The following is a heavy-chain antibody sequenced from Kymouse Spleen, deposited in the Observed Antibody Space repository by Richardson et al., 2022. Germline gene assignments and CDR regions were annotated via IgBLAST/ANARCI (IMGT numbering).Heavy chain of an antibody. D-gene: IGHD3-10*01. CDR2: IYYSGST. CDR1: GGSISSSSYY. CDR3: ARQDPLVRGVIITYYYGMDV. Sequence: QLQLQESGPGLVKPSETLSLTCTVSGGSISSSSYYWGWIRQPPGKGLEWIGSIYYSGSTYYNPSLKSRVTISVDTSKNQFSLKLSSVTAADTAVYYCARQDPLVRGVIITYYYGMDVWGQGTTVTVSS. J-gene: IGHJ6*02. V-gene: IGHV4-39*01.